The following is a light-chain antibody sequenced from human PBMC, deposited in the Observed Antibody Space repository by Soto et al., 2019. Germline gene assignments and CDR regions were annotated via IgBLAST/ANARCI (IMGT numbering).Light chain of an antibody. Sequence: QSALTQPASVSGSPGQSITISCTGTSSDVGGYNYVSWYQHHPSKAPKLMIYDVSNRPSGVSNRFSGSKSVNTASLTISGLQPEDEADYYCSSYTTSNTRQIVFGTGTKVTVL. CDR3: SSYTTSNTRQIV. V-gene: IGLV2-14*03. CDR2: DVS. CDR1: SSDVGGYNY. J-gene: IGLJ1*01.